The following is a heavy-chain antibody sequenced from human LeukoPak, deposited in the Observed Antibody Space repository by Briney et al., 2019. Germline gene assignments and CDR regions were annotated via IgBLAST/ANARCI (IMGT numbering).Heavy chain of an antibody. V-gene: IGHV3-23*01. CDR3: AHPTEYSSSWYGNWFDP. CDR1: GFTFTSYA. Sequence: GGSLRLSCAASGFTFTSYAMTWVPQAPGKGLEWVSAISGSGGSTYYADSVKGRFTISRDNSKNTLYLQMNSLRAEDTAVYYCAHPTEYSSSWYGNWFDPWGQGTLVTVSS. D-gene: IGHD6-13*01. CDR2: ISGSGGST. J-gene: IGHJ5*02.